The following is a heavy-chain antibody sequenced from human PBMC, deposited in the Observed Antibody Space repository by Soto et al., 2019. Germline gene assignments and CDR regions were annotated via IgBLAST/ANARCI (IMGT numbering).Heavy chain of an antibody. Sequence: SETLSLTCTVSGGSISSYYWRWIRQPPGKGLEWIGYIYYSGSTNYNPSLKSRVTISVDTSKNQFSLKLSFVTAVDTAVHYCARRYGSCFDYWGQGTLVTVS. CDR2: IYYSGST. J-gene: IGHJ4*02. CDR1: GGSISSYY. V-gene: IGHV4-59*08. D-gene: IGHD5-18*01. CDR3: ARRYGSCFDY.